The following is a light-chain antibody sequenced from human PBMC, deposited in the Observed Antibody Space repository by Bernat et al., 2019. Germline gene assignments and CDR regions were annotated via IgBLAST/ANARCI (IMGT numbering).Light chain of an antibody. CDR1: SSDVGSYNL. J-gene: IGLJ1*01. V-gene: IGLV2-23*02. CDR3: CSYAGSSTYV. Sequence: QSALTQPASVSGSPGQSITISCTGTSSDVGSYNLVSWYQQHPGKAPKLMIYEVSKRPSGVSNRFYGSKSGNTASLTISGLQAEYEADYYCCSYAGSSTYVFGTGTKVTVL. CDR2: EVS.